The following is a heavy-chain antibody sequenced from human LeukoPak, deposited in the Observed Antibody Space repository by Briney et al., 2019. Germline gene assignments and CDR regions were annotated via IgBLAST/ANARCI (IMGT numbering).Heavy chain of an antibody. CDR2: IKQDGSEK. D-gene: IGHD1-7*01. CDR3: ARDDDWNYEDF. Sequence: GGSLRLSCAASGFTFSNYWMSWVRQAPGKGLEWVANIKQDGSEKYYVNSVKGRFTISRDNAKNSLYLQMNSLRAEDTAIYYCARDDDWNYEDFWGQGTLVTVSS. J-gene: IGHJ4*02. V-gene: IGHV3-7*01. CDR1: GFTFSNYW.